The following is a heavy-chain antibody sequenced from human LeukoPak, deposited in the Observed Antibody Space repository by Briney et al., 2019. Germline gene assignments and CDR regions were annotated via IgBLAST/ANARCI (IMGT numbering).Heavy chain of an antibody. J-gene: IGHJ4*02. Sequence: GGSLRLSCAGSGFTFSRYEMNWVRQAPGKGLEWVSYISSSGSTIYYADSVKGRFTISRDNAKNSLYLQMNSLSADDTAVYYCARDRRATGGSGWYRVVRFDYWGQGTLVTVSS. CDR3: ARDRRATGGSGWYRVVRFDY. CDR1: GFTFSRYE. CDR2: ISSSGSTI. D-gene: IGHD6-19*01. V-gene: IGHV3-48*03.